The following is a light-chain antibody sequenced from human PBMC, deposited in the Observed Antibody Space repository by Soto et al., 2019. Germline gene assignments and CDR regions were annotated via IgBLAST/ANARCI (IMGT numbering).Light chain of an antibody. V-gene: IGKV3-20*01. CDR2: GAS. J-gene: IGKJ1*01. CDR1: RSVTSDY. Sequence: EIVLTQSPGTLSLSPGERATLSCRASRSVTSDYLAWYQQKPGQAPRLLIYGASRRATGIPDRFSGSGSGPDFTLTISRLEPEDFGVYYCQQYGNSLWTFGQGTTVEIK. CDR3: QQYGNSLWT.